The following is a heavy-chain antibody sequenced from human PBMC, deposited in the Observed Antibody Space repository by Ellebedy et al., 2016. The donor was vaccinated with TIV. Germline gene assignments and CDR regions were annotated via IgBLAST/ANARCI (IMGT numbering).Heavy chain of an antibody. CDR1: GFSFSSYW. D-gene: IGHD1-7*01. CDR2: INIDGSIT. CDR3: ARDWNSIAD. Sequence: GESLKISXAASGFSFSSYWMHWVRRAPGKGLVWVSRINIDGSITTYADSVKGRFTISRDNAKNTLYLQMNSLRAEDTAVYYCARDWNSIADWGQGTLVTVSS. V-gene: IGHV3-74*01. J-gene: IGHJ4*02.